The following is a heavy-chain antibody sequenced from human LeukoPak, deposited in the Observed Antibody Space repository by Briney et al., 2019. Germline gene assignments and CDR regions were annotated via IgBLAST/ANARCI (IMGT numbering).Heavy chain of an antibody. Sequence: EASVKVSCKASGYTFTGYYMHWVRQAPGQGLEWMGWINPNSGGTNYAQKFQGRVTMTRDTSISTAYMELSRLRSDDTAVYYCARGALRFLEWLSAAYYYYMDVWGKGTTVTVSS. J-gene: IGHJ6*03. CDR1: GYTFTGYY. D-gene: IGHD3-3*01. CDR3: ARGALRFLEWLSAAYYYYMDV. V-gene: IGHV1-2*02. CDR2: INPNSGGT.